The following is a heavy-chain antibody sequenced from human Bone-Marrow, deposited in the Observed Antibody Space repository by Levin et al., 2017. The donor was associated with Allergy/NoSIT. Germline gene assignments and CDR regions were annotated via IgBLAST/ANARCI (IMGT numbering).Heavy chain of an antibody. D-gene: IGHD1-20*01. Sequence: PSGGSLRLSCGASGFSFSSYGMHWVRQAPGKGLEWVAVIWYDASNKYYADSVKGRFTISRDNSKHTLYLQMNSLRPEDTGVYYCARDAMEGVSADITSGMDVWGQGTTVTVSS. J-gene: IGHJ6*02. CDR3: ARDAMEGVSADITSGMDV. CDR1: GFSFSSYG. V-gene: IGHV3-33*01. CDR2: IWYDASNK.